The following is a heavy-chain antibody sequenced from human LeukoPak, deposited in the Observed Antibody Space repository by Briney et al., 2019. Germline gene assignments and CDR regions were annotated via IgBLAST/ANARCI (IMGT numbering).Heavy chain of an antibody. D-gene: IGHD1-14*01. CDR1: GGSISSGGYS. CDR2: IYHSGST. CDR3: AREVSYYFDY. Sequence: TLSLTCAVSGGSISSGGYSWSWIRQPPGKGLEWIGYIYHSGSTYYNPSLKSRVTISVDRSKNQFSLKLSSVTAADTAVYYCAREVSYYFDYWGQGTLVTVSS. V-gene: IGHV4-30-2*01. J-gene: IGHJ4*02.